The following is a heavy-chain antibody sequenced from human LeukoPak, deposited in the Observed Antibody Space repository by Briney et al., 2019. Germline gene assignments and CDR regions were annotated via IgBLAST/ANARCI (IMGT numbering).Heavy chain of an antibody. CDR2: INQSGST. D-gene: IGHD3-10*01. CDR1: SGAFNGYY. CDR3: ERGPGSGSYFALFDT. Sequence: PSETLSLTCAVYSGAFNGYYWSWIRQPPGQGLEWIGEINQSGSTKYNPSLESRVTISVDTSKNQFSLKLSSMTAADTAVHYCERGPGSGSYFALFDTWGQGALVTVSS. V-gene: IGHV4-34*01. J-gene: IGHJ5*02.